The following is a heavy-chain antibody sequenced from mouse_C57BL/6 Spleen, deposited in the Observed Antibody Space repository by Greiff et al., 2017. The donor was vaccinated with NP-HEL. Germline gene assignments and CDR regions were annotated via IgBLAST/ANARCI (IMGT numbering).Heavy chain of an antibody. CDR1: GYSITSGYY. J-gene: IGHJ2*01. V-gene: IGHV3-6*01. CDR2: ISYDGSN. CDR3: ARGGVLYPFDY. Sequence: EVQLQESGPGLVKPSQSLSLTCSVTGYSITSGYYWNWIRQFPGNKLEWMGYISYDGSNNYNPSLKNRISLTRDTSKNQLFLKLNSVTTEDTSTYYCARGGVLYPFDYWGQGTTLTVAS. D-gene: IGHD2-12*01.